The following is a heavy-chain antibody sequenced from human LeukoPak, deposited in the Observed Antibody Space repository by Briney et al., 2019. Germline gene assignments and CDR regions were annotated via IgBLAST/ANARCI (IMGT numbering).Heavy chain of an antibody. CDR2: IKQDGSEK. D-gene: IGHD4-17*01. CDR1: GFTFSSYW. V-gene: IGHV3-7*01. CDR3: ARGRDGDYVNWYDP. Sequence: GGSLRLSCAASGFTFSSYWMSWVRQAPGKGLEWVANIKQDGSEKYYVDSVKGRFTISRDNAKNSLYLQMNSLRAEDTAVYYCARGRDGDYVNWYDPWGQGILVTVSS. J-gene: IGHJ5*02.